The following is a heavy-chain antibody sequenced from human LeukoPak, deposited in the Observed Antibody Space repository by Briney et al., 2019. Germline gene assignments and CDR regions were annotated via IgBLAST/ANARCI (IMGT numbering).Heavy chain of an antibody. V-gene: IGHV3-66*01. J-gene: IGHJ4*02. Sequence: PGGSLRLSCTASGFIFGINYMAWVRQAPGKGLEWVSVIYSGGDTYYADSVKGRFTIARDNSKKTLYLQMNNLRVEDTAVYYCARGVSGYTYGSRFDYWGQGTLVTVSS. D-gene: IGHD5-18*01. CDR2: IYSGGDT. CDR1: GFIFGINY. CDR3: ARGVSGYTYGSRFDY.